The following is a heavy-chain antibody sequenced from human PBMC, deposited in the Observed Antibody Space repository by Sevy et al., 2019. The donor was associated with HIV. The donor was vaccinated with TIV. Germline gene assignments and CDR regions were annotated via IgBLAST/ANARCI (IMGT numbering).Heavy chain of an antibody. V-gene: IGHV3-66*01. CDR1: TFSVTDNY. CDR3: ARDRYYDASGYYYYYYGLDV. J-gene: IGHJ6*02. Sequence: GGSLRLSCAASTFSVTDNYMSWVRQAPGKGLEWVSTIYSGGSTFYAYSVKGRFTISRDNSKNTLYLQMNSLRAEDTAVYYCARDRYYDASGYYYYYYGLDVWGHGTTVTVSS. D-gene: IGHD3-22*01. CDR2: IYSGGST.